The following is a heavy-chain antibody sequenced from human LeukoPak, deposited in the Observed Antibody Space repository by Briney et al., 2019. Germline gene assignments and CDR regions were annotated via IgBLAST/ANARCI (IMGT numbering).Heavy chain of an antibody. V-gene: IGHV3-43*02. Sequence: GGSLRLSCAASGFTFEDYVMHWVRQAPGKGLEWVSLIRGDGGTTYYADSVKGRFTISRDNSKDSLYLQMSSLTTEDTALYYCAKEGGTRGTFDVWGQGTMVTVSS. CDR2: IRGDGGTT. D-gene: IGHD3/OR15-3a*01. CDR1: GFTFEDYV. CDR3: AKEGGTRGTFDV. J-gene: IGHJ3*01.